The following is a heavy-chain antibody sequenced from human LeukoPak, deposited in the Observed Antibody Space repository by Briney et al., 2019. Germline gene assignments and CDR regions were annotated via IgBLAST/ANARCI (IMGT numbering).Heavy chain of an antibody. J-gene: IGHJ4*02. V-gene: IGHV4-4*07. D-gene: IGHD6-13*01. Sequence: SETLSLTCTVSGGSISSYYWSWIRQPAGKGLEWIGRIYTSGSPNYNPSLKSRVTISVDKSKNQFSLNLSSVTAADTAVYYCARERASAGPHFEHWGRGILVTVSS. CDR2: IYTSGSP. CDR1: GGSISSYY. CDR3: ARERASAGPHFEH.